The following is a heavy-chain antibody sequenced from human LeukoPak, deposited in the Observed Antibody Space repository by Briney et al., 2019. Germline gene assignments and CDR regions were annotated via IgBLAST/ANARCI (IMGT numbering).Heavy chain of an antibody. D-gene: IGHD4/OR15-4a*01. J-gene: IGHJ4*02. V-gene: IGHV3-74*01. Sequence: PGGSLRLSCAASGFTFNSYWMHWVRQAPGKGLVWVSRINSDGSSTSYADSVKGRFTISRDNSKNTLYLQMNSLRAEDTAVYYCARRAGAYSHPYDYWGQGTLVTVSS. CDR1: GFTFNSYW. CDR3: ARRAGAYSHPYDY. CDR2: INSDGSST.